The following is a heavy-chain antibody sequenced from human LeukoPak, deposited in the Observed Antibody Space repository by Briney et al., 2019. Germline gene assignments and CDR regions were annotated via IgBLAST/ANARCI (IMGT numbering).Heavy chain of an antibody. Sequence: SVKVSCKASGGTFSSYAISWVRQAPGQGLEWMGGIIPIFGTANYAQKFQGRVTITADESTSTAYMELSSLRSEDTAVYYCARDLEDCGSGSCGAFDIWGQGTMVTVSS. D-gene: IGHD3-10*01. CDR3: ARDLEDCGSGSCGAFDI. CDR1: GGTFSSYA. J-gene: IGHJ3*02. CDR2: IIPIFGTA. V-gene: IGHV1-69*13.